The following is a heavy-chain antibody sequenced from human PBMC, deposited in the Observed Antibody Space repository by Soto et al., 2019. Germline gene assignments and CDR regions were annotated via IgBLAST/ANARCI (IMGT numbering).Heavy chain of an antibody. D-gene: IGHD3-22*01. Sequence: QVQLVQSGAEVKKPGSSVKVSCKASGGTFSSYAISWVRQAPGQGLEWMGGIIPIFGTANYAQKFQGRVTITADESTSTAYMELSSLISEDTAVYYCARAVANITMIVVAPRAFDIWGQGTMVTVSS. CDR1: GGTFSSYA. V-gene: IGHV1-69*01. J-gene: IGHJ3*02. CDR3: ARAVANITMIVVAPRAFDI. CDR2: IIPIFGTA.